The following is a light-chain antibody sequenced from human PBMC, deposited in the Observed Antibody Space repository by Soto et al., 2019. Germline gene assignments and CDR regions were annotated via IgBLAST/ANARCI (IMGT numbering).Light chain of an antibody. Sequence: EIGFTQSPGTLSLSPRERATLSCRARQRVSSSYLAWYQREPGQAPRLRIHGASSRSTGIPDRFSGSGSGTDFTLTISRLEPEDFGVYGCQQCGSSPLTCGGGTKVEI. CDR2: GAS. J-gene: IGKJ4*01. V-gene: IGKV3-20*01. CDR1: QRVSSSY. CDR3: QQCGSSPLT.